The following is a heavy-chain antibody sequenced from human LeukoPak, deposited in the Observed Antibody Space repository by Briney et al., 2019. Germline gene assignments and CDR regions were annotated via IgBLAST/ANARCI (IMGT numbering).Heavy chain of an antibody. CDR1: GGSISSYY. J-gene: IGHJ4*02. D-gene: IGHD3-22*01. CDR3: ARRTAKGSYYDTHHFDY. CDR2: IYYSGST. V-gene: IGHV4-59*08. Sequence: SETLSLTCTVSGGSISSYYWSWIRRPPGKGLEWIGYIYYSGSTNYNPSLKSRVTISADTSKNQFSLKLSSVTAADTAVYYCARRTAKGSYYDTHHFDYWGQGTLVTVSS.